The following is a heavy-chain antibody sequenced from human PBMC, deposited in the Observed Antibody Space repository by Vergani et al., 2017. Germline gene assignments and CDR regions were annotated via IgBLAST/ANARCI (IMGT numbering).Heavy chain of an antibody. CDR1: GGSISSGYYY. D-gene: IGHD2-2*01. CDR2: NYYSGNT. V-gene: IGHV4-30-4*01. Sequence: QVQLQESGPGLVKPSQTLSLIYTVSGGSISSGYYYWSWLRQPPGKGLEWIWYNYYSGNTYYNPYLKGRVTISIDTSKNQFSLKLRSVTAADTAVYYCARDCSSTSCYGMYGMDVWGQGTTVTVSS. J-gene: IGHJ6*02. CDR3: ARDCSSTSCYGMYGMDV.